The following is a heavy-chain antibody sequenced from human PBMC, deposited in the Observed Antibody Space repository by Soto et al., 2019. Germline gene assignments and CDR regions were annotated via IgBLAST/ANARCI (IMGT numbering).Heavy chain of an antibody. Sequence: QVQLQQWGAGLLKPSETLSLNCAVYGGSFSGYYWSWIRQPPGKGLEWIGEINHRGSINYNPSLKSRVTMSVDTSKNQFSLKLNSVTAADTAXFXXXXXXXXXXXXXXXXXXXXXGLDVWGQGTAVT. CDR2: INHRGSI. CDR3: XXXXXXXXXXXXXXXXXXXGLDV. CDR1: GGSFSGYY. J-gene: IGHJ6*02. V-gene: IGHV4-34*01.